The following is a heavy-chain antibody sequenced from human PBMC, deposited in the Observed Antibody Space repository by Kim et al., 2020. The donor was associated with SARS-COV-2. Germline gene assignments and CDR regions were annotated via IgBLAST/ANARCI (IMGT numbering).Heavy chain of an antibody. D-gene: IGHD3-10*01. J-gene: IGHJ4*01. Sequence: GGSLRLSCAASGFTFSSYGMHWVRQAPGKGLEWVAVISYDGSNKYYADSVKGRFTISRDNSKTTLYLQMNSLRSEDTAVYYCVGGAMVRGVIPHFDYWG. CDR1: GFTFSSYG. V-gene: IGHV3-33*05. CDR3: VGGAMVRGVIPHFDY. CDR2: ISYDGSNK.